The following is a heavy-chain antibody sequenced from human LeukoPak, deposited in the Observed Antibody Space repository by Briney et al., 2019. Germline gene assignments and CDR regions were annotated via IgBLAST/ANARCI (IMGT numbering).Heavy chain of an antibody. J-gene: IGHJ4*02. V-gene: IGHV3-30*03. CDR2: ISYDGSNK. CDR1: GFTFSRFG. Sequence: GGSLRLSCATSGFTFSRFGMHWVRQAPGKGLEWVAVISYDGSNKYYADSVKGRFTISRDNSKNTLYLQMNSLRAEDTAVYYCARDPDTIFVGYFDYWGQGTLVTVSS. CDR3: ARDPDTIFVGYFDY. D-gene: IGHD3-3*01.